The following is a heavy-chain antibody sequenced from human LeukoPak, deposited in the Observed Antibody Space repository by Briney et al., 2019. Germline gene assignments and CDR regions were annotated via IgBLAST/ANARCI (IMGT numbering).Heavy chain of an antibody. D-gene: IGHD5-12*01. Sequence: GGSLRLSCAASGFTFDDYGMSWVRQAPGKGLEWVSGINWNGGSTGYADSVKGRFTISRDNAKNALYLQMNSLRAEDTAVYYCVAGGFQYTFDIWGQGTRVTVSS. V-gene: IGHV3-20*04. CDR2: INWNGGST. CDR3: VAGGFQYTFDI. J-gene: IGHJ3*02. CDR1: GFTFDDYG.